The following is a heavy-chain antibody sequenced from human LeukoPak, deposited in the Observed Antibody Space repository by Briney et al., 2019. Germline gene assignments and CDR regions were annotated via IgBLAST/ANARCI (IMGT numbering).Heavy chain of an antibody. J-gene: IGHJ4*02. V-gene: IGHV3-23*01. CDR2: ISGSGGST. Sequence: PGGSLRLSCAASGFTFSSYAMSWVRQAPGKGLEWVSAISGSGGSTYYADSVKGRFTISRDNSKNTLYLQMNSLRAEDTAVYYCAKETIDCSSTSCYVVLVDFFDYCGQGTLVTVSS. CDR1: GFTFSSYA. D-gene: IGHD2-2*01. CDR3: AKETIDCSSTSCYVVLVDFFDY.